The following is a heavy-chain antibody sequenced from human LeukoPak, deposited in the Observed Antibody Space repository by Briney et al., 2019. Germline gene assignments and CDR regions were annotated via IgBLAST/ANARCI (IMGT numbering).Heavy chain of an antibody. J-gene: IGHJ4*02. CDR1: GYTFPLYY. CDR3: ARPPHELVSAAPFDY. CDR2: ILPNSGDT. D-gene: IGHD2-2*01. V-gene: IGHV1-2*02. Sequence: ASVTVSCKASGYTFPLYYIHWLRQAPGEGLEWVGWILPNSGDTFYAQRFRGRVTMTSDTSTNTAYMDLYKLTSDDTAVYFSARPPHELVSAAPFDYWGQGTLVTVSS.